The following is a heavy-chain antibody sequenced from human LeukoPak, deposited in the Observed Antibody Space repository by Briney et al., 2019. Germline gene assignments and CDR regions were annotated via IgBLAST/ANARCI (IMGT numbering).Heavy chain of an antibody. J-gene: IGHJ4*02. CDR2: IRRKVYGGTT. CDR1: GFTFGDCA. D-gene: IGHD6-6*01. V-gene: IGHV3-49*04. CDR3: ARTGGSSSGRYFDY. Sequence: GRSLRLSCTVSGFTFGDCAMSWVRQAPGKGLEWVGSIRRKVYGGTTEYAASVKGTFTISRDDSKSIAYLQMNSLKTEDTAVYYCARTGGSSSGRYFDYGGQGTLVTVSS.